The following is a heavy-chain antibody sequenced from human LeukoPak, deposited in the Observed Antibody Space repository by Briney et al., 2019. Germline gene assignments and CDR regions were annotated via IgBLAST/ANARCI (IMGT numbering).Heavy chain of an antibody. CDR2: IYYSGST. V-gene: IGHV4-39*07. CDR3: ARPGGDYDFPDY. Sequence: PSETLSLTCTVSGGSISSYYWGWIRQPPGKGLEWIGTIYYSGSTYYNPSFKSRVTISADTSKNQFSLKLRSVTAADTAVYYCARPGGDYDFPDYWGQGTLVTVSS. CDR1: GGSISSYY. D-gene: IGHD4-17*01. J-gene: IGHJ4*02.